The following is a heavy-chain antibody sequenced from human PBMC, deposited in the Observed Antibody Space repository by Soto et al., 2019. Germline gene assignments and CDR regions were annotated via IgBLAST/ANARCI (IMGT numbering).Heavy chain of an antibody. CDR2: IWYDGSNK. D-gene: IGHD3-10*01. CDR3: ARDGRITTGGGMDV. J-gene: IGHJ6*02. Sequence: QVQLVESGGGVVQPGRSLRLSCAASGFTFSSYGMHWARQAPGKGLEWVAVIWYDGSNKYYADSVKGRFTISRDNSKNTLYLQMNSLRAEDTAVYYCARDGRITTGGGMDVWGQGTTVTVSS. CDR1: GFTFSSYG. V-gene: IGHV3-33*01.